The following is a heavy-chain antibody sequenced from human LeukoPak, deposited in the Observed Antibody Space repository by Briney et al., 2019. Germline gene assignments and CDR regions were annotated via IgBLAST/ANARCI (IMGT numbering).Heavy chain of an antibody. J-gene: IGHJ4*02. Sequence: ASVKVSCKASGYTFTSYYMHWVRQAPGQGLEWMGLINPSGSSTSYAQKFQGRLSLTRDMSTSTDYMELSSLRSEDTAVYFCARVSVTAATADYWGQGTLVTVSS. CDR3: ARVSVTAATADY. CDR2: INPSGSST. V-gene: IGHV1-46*01. CDR1: GYTFTSYY. D-gene: IGHD6-25*01.